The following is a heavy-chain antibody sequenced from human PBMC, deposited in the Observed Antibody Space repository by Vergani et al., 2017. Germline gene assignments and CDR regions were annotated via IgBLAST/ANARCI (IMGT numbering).Heavy chain of an antibody. Sequence: EVQLQESGGGLVKPGGSLRVSCAASGFSFSTYSINWVRQAPGKGLEWVSSISGRSNYIYYADSLKGRFTISRDNSKNSVYLQMNSLRAEDTAIYYCARKKYSDSKDYDQVEPFDYWGQGTLVTVSS. CDR2: ISGRSNYI. CDR3: ARKKYSDSKDYDQVEPFDY. V-gene: IGHV3-21*06. CDR1: GFSFSTYS. D-gene: IGHD2/OR15-2a*01. J-gene: IGHJ4*02.